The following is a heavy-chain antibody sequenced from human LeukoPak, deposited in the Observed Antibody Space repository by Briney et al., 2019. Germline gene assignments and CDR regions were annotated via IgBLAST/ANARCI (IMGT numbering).Heavy chain of an antibody. V-gene: IGHV1-69*05. CDR2: IIPIFGTA. CDR1: GGTFSSYA. CDR3: ARDGPSGYYPDY. Sequence: GASVKVSCKASGGTFSSYAISWVRQAPGQGLEWMGRIIPIFGTANYAQKFQGRVTITTDESTSTAYMELSSLRSEDTAVCYCARDGPSGYYPDYWGQGTLVTVSS. D-gene: IGHD3-22*01. J-gene: IGHJ4*02.